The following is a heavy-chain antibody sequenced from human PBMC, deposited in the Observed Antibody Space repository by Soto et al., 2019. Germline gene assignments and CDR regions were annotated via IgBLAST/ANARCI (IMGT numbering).Heavy chain of an antibody. CDR2: IIPIFGTA. V-gene: IGHV1-69*01. Sequence: QVQLVQSGAEVKKPGSSVKVSCKASGGTFSSYAISWVRQAPGQGLEWMGAIIPIFGTANYAQKFQGRVAITADDSMSTAYKPLSRLKCEETAVYYCASSEDLKGTWDEWGQGTTVTGSS. J-gene: IGHJ6*02. CDR3: ASSEDLKGTWDE. CDR1: GGTFSSYA. D-gene: IGHD3-10*01.